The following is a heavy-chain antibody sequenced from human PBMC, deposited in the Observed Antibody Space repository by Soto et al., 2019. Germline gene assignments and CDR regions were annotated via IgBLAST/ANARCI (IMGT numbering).Heavy chain of an antibody. J-gene: IGHJ6*02. D-gene: IGHD2-2*01. CDR1: GFTVSSNY. CDR2: IYSGGST. CDR3: AREGYFSSRYYYYYGMDV. V-gene: IGHV3-53*01. Sequence: PGGSLRLSCAASGFTVSSNYMSWVRQAPGKGLEWVSVIYSGGSTYYADSVKGRFTISRDNPKNTLYLQMNSLRAEDTAVYYCAREGYFSSRYYYYYGMDVWGQGTTVTVSS.